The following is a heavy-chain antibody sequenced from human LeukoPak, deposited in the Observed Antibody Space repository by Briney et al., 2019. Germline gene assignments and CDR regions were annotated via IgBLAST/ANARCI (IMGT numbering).Heavy chain of an antibody. CDR3: ARAAYSGSYHSDY. Sequence: SETLSLTCTVSGGSVNSGSYYWNWIRQPPGKGLEWIGYIYYSGSTNYNPSLKSRVTISVDASKNQFSLKLSSVTAADTAVYYCARAAYSGSYHSDYWGQGTLVTVSS. V-gene: IGHV4-61*01. D-gene: IGHD1-26*01. CDR2: IYYSGST. CDR1: GGSVNSGSYY. J-gene: IGHJ4*02.